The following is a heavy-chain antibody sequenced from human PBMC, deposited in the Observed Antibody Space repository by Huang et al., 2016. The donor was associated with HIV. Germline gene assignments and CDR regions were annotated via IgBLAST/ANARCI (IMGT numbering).Heavy chain of an antibody. CDR3: ARLDTARNYYYYGLDV. V-gene: IGHV5-51*01. CDR2: SYPYYSDT. Sequence: EEQLVQSGAEVKKPGESLKISCEGSGYSFAKYWVGWGRQMPGKGLEWMGISYPYYSDTRYSPSFQGQVSISADKSISTAYLQWSSLKASDTAMYYCARLDTARNYYYYGLDVWGQGTAVIVSS. J-gene: IGHJ6*02. CDR1: GYSFAKYW. D-gene: IGHD5-18*01.